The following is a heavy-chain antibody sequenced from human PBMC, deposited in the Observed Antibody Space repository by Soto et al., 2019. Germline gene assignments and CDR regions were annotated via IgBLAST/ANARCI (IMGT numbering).Heavy chain of an antibody. Sequence: GGSLRLSCAASGFTFSSYAMSWVRQAPGKGLEWVSAISGSGGSTYYADSVKGRFTISRDISKNTLYLQMNSLRAEDTAVYYCAKDGLGYSSSWPIDYWGQGTLVTVSS. CDR3: AKDGLGYSSSWPIDY. D-gene: IGHD6-13*01. CDR1: GFTFSSYA. CDR2: ISGSGGST. V-gene: IGHV3-23*01. J-gene: IGHJ4*02.